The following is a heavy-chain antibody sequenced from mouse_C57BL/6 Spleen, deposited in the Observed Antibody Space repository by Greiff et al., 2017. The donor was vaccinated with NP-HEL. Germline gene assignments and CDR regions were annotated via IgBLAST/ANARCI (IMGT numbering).Heavy chain of an antibody. Sequence: EVQGVESGGGLVQPGGSLKLSCAASGFTFSDYYMYWVRQTPEKRLEWVAYISNGGGSTYYPDTVQGRFTISRDNAKNTLYLQMSRLKSEDTAMYYCARRALYYYGSSYEYFDVWGTGTTVTVSS. D-gene: IGHD1-1*01. V-gene: IGHV5-12*01. CDR2: ISNGGGST. CDR3: ARRALYYYGSSYEYFDV. CDR1: GFTFSDYY. J-gene: IGHJ1*03.